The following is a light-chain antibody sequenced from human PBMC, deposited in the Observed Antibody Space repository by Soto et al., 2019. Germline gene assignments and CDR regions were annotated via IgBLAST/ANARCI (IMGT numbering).Light chain of an antibody. CDR1: SSNIGSAY. J-gene: IGLJ2*01. CDR2: MNN. V-gene: IGLV1-47*01. CDR3: AEWDDSLVV. Sequence: QSVLTQPPSASGTPGQTVTISCSGSSSNIGSAYIYWYQHLPGTAPKLLIYMNNQRPSGVPDRFSASKSGNSASLAISGLRYEDDADYYCAEWDDSLVVFGGGTKVTVL.